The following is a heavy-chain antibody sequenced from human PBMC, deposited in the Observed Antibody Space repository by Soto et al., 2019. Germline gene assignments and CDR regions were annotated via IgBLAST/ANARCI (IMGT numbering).Heavy chain of an antibody. CDR2: IWYDGSNK. J-gene: IGHJ6*02. CDR3: ASEGAAGYYYYYGMDV. V-gene: IGHV3-33*01. D-gene: IGHD6-13*01. CDR1: GFTFSSYG. Sequence: PGGSLILSCAASGFTFSSYGMHWVRQAPGKGLEWVAVIWYDGSNKYYADSVKGRFTISRDNSKNTLYLQMNSLRAEDTAVYYCASEGAAGYYYYYGMDVWGQGTTVTVSS.